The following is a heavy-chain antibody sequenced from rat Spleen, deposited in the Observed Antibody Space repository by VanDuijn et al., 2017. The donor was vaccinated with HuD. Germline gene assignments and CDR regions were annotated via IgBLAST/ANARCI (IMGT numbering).Heavy chain of an antibody. J-gene: IGHJ3*01. V-gene: IGHV5S10*01. CDR1: GFTFSDYN. Sequence: EVQLMESGGGLVQPGRSLKLSCAASGFTFSDYNMAWVRQAPKKGLEWVATISSDGRRNYYRDSVKGRFTISRDNAKSTLYLQMDSLRSEDTASYYCARHGLYSNYGWFAYWGQGTLVTVSS. CDR3: ARHGLYSNYGWFAY. D-gene: IGHD1-10*01. CDR2: ISSDGRRN.